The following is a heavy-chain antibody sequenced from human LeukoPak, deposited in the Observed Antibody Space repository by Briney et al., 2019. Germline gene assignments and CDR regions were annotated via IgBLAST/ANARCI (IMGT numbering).Heavy chain of an antibody. CDR2: INAYNGDT. D-gene: IGHD6-25*01. V-gene: IGHV1-18*04. CDR1: GYTFNSYG. CDR3: ARDGSGHWFDP. J-gene: IGHJ5*02. Sequence: ASVKVSCKASGYTFNSYGISWVRQAPGQGLEWMGWINAYNGDTNHAQKFQGRVTMTTDTSTTTAYMELGSLRSDDTAVYYCARDGSGHWFDPWGQGTLVTVSS.